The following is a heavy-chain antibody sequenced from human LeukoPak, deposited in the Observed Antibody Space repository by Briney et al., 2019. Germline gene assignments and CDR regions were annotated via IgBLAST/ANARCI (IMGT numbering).Heavy chain of an antibody. CDR1: GGSISSYY. V-gene: IGHV4-59*08. CDR3: ASHSGYGSSWLDY. Sequence: SETLSLTCTVSGGSISSYYWSWIRQPPGKGLEWIGYIYYSGSTNYNPSLKSRVTISVDTSKNQFSLKLSSVTAADTAVYYCASHSGYGSSWLDYWGQGTLVTVSS. J-gene: IGHJ4*02. CDR2: IYYSGST. D-gene: IGHD6-13*01.